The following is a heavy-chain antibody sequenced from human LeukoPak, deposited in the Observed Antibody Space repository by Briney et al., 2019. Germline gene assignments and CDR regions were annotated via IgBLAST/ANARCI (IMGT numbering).Heavy chain of an antibody. D-gene: IGHD2/OR15-2a*01. J-gene: IGHJ6*03. CDR3: ARGVYGGSYYYYMDV. V-gene: IGHV1-18*01. Sequence: GASVKVSCKASGYIFTNFAISWVRQAPGQGLEWMGWISAYNGNTKYTQKLQGRVTMTTDTSTSTAYMELRSLRSEDTAVYYCARGVYGGSYYYYMDVWGKGTTVTISS. CDR2: ISAYNGNT. CDR1: GYIFTNFA.